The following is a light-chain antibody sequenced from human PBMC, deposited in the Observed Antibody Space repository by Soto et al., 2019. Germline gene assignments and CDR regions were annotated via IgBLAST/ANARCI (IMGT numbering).Light chain of an antibody. V-gene: IGKV1-5*03. CDR3: QQYDSYPLT. Sequence: DIQMTQSPSTLSSSVGDRVTITCRASQSISSWLAWYQQKPGKAPKLLIYKASTLESGVPSRFSGSGSGTEFILTISSLQPDDFATYYCQQYDSYPLTFGGGTKVEIK. J-gene: IGKJ4*01. CDR1: QSISSW. CDR2: KAS.